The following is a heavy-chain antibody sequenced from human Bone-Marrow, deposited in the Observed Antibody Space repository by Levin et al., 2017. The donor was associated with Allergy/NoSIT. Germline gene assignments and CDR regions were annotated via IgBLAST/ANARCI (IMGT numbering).Heavy chain of an antibody. CDR1: GGSFSRHA. CDR2: IIPIFATT. Sequence: VKVSCKASGGSFSRHATNWVRQAPGQGLEWMGGIIPIFATTNYAQKFQGRVTITADKLTSTAYMELSSLRSEDTAVYYCAREAVAGTDAFDIWGQGTMVTVSS. V-gene: IGHV1-69*06. J-gene: IGHJ3*02. D-gene: IGHD6-19*01. CDR3: AREAVAGTDAFDI.